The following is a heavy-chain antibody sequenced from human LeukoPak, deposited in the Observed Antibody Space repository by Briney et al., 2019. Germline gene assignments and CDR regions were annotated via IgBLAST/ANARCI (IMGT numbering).Heavy chain of an antibody. D-gene: IGHD2-15*01. CDR3: ARRRGYCSDGSCYGIDY. CDR1: GYTFTSYD. CDR2: MNPNSGNT. Sequence: ASVKVSCKASGYTFTSYDINWVRQATGQGLEWMGWMNPNSGNTGYAQKFQGRVTMTRNTSISTAYMELSSLRSEDTAVYYCARRRGYCSDGSCYGIDYWGQGILVTVSS. V-gene: IGHV1-8*01. J-gene: IGHJ4*02.